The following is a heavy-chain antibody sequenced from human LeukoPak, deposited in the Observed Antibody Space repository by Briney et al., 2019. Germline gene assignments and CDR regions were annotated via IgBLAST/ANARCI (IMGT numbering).Heavy chain of an antibody. CDR1: GYTFTSYH. CDR3: ARSQYITMIVARLYQFDD. Sequence: GASVKVSCKPSGYTFTSYHMHWVRQAPGQGLDWMGIINPSAGITTYAQKFQGRVAMTKDTSTSTVYMELSSLRSEDTAVYYCARSQYITMIVARLYQFDDWGQGTLVTVSS. CDR2: INPSAGIT. J-gene: IGHJ4*02. D-gene: IGHD3-22*01. V-gene: IGHV1-46*01.